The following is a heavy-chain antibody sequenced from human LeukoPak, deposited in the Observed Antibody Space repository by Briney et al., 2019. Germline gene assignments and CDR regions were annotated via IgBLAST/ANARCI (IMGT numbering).Heavy chain of an antibody. CDR3: VKEGWLRFLRDAFDI. D-gene: IGHD5-12*01. CDR1: GFTFSSYA. CDR2: ISGSGGST. Sequence: PGGSLTLSCAASGFTFSSYAMSWVRQAPGKGLEWVSAISGSGGSTYYADSVKGRFHISRDNSKNTLYLQMNRLRAEDTAVYYCVKEGWLRFLRDAFDIWGQGTMVTVSS. V-gene: IGHV3-23*01. J-gene: IGHJ3*02.